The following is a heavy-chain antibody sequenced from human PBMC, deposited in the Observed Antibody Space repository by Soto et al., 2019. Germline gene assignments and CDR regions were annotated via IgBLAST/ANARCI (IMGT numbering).Heavy chain of an antibody. V-gene: IGHV1-3*01. CDR1: GYTFTSYA. D-gene: IGHD3-10*01. CDR2: INAGNGNT. Sequence: ASVKVACKASGYTFTSYAMHWVRQAPGQRLEWMGWINAGNGNTKYSQNFQGRVTITRDTSASIVYMEVNSLRSEDTALYYCARGIWLDTTANYYLYSWAQPTPVTVSS. J-gene: IGHJ4*02. CDR3: ARGIWLDTTANYYLYS.